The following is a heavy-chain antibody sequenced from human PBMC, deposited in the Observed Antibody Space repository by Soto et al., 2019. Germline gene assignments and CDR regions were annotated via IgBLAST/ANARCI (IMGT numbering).Heavy chain of an antibody. Sequence: VKVSCKASGYTFTSYDINWVRQATGQGLEWMGWMNPNSGNTGYAQKFQGRVTMTRNTSISTAYMELSSLRSEDTAVYYCARGNIVATFPNKYYYYYYMDVWGKGTTVTVSS. CDR3: ARGNIVATFPNKYYYYYYMDV. CDR1: GYTFTSYD. J-gene: IGHJ6*03. D-gene: IGHD5-12*01. V-gene: IGHV1-8*01. CDR2: MNPNSGNT.